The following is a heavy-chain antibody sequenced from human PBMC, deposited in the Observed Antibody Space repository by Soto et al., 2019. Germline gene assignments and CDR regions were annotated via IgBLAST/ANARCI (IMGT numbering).Heavy chain of an antibody. CDR3: ASNNWNYHYFDC. J-gene: IGHJ4*02. CDR2: IYPSGST. Sequence: SETLSLTCNVSGVSISNFYWSWIRQPAGKGLEWIGRIYPSGSTSYNPSLKSRVTMSVDTSKNQFSLQLNSVTAADTAVYYCASNNWNYHYFDCWGQGSLVTVSS. D-gene: IGHD1-7*01. V-gene: IGHV4-4*07. CDR1: GVSISNFY.